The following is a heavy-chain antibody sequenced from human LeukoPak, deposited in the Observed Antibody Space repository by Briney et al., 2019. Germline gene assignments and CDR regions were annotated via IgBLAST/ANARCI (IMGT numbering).Heavy chain of an antibody. CDR3: TRDLMDYDVSTGLHHYYMDV. Sequence: GGSLRLSCAASGFTFSSYWMHWVRQDPREGLVWVSRINGDGGNINYADSVRGRFTISRDNAKNTLYLQMNTLRVEDTAVYYCTRDLMDYDVSTGLHHYYMDVWGQGTTVTVSS. J-gene: IGHJ6*02. V-gene: IGHV3-74*01. D-gene: IGHD3-9*01. CDR2: INGDGGNI. CDR1: GFTFSSYW.